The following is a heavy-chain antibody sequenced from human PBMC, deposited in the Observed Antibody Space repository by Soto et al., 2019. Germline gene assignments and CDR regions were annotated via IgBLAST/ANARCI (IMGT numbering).Heavy chain of an antibody. D-gene: IGHD3-3*01. J-gene: IGHJ6*02. V-gene: IGHV3-23*01. CDR2: ISGSGGST. Sequence: EVQLLESGGGLVQPGGSLRLSCAASGFTFSSYAMSWVRQAPGKGLEWVSAISGSGGSTYYADSVKGRFTISRDNSKNTLYLQMNSLRAEDTAVYYCAKDIGYYDFWSGYYTGYYYGMDVWGQGTTVTVSS. CDR1: GFTFSSYA. CDR3: AKDIGYYDFWSGYYTGYYYGMDV.